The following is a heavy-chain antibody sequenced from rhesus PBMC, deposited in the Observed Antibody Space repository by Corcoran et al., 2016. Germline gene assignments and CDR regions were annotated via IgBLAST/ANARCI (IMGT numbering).Heavy chain of an antibody. CDR2: IYGNLGNT. D-gene: IGHD4-23*01. V-gene: IGHV4-80*01. J-gene: IGHJ4*01. CDR1: GASISADW. CDR3: ARLNTGTYYFDY. Sequence: QVQLQESGPGLVKPSETLYLTCTVYGASISADWWSWIRQPPGKGLEWIGEIYGNLGNTTTNHTHEMRFTISKDGSENQFSRKLSSVTAADTAVYYGARLNTGTYYFDYWGRGVLVTVSS.